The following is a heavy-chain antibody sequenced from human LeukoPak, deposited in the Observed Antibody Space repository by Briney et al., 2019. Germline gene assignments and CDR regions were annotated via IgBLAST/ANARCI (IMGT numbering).Heavy chain of an antibody. D-gene: IGHD3-10*01. CDR2: INHSGST. Sequence: SETLSLTCAVYGGSFSGYYWSWIRQPPGKGLEWIGEINHSGSTNYNPSLKSRVTISVDTSKNQFSLKLSSVTAADTAVYYCARDRYYGSIGWFDPWGQGTLVTVSS. CDR1: GGSFSGYY. J-gene: IGHJ5*02. CDR3: ARDRYYGSIGWFDP. V-gene: IGHV4-34*01.